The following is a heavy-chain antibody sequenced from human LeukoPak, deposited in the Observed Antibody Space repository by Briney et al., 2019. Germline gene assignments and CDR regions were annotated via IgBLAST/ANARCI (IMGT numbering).Heavy chain of an antibody. CDR3: ARVYRTSCDY. J-gene: IGHJ4*02. D-gene: IGHD2-2*01. CDR1: GFTFSSYE. CDR2: ISTSGSTT. V-gene: IGHV3-48*03. Sequence: PGGSLGLSCAASGFTFSSYEMSWVRQAPGKGLEWVSYISTSGSTTYYADSVKGRFTISRDNVKNSLHLQMNSLRVEDTALYYCARVYRTSCDYWGQGTLVTVSS.